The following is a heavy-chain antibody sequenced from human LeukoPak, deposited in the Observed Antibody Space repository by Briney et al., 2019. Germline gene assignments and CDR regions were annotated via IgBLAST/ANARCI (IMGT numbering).Heavy chain of an antibody. CDR2: IYYSGST. V-gene: IGHV4-59*08. CDR3: ARLGRQSTGWYFDY. Sequence: PSETLSLTCTVSGDSISSYYWSWIRQPPGKELEWVGSIYYSGSTNYNPSLKSRVAISVDTSKNQFSLKLSSVTAADTAVYYCARLGRQSTGWYFDYWGQGTLVTVSS. CDR1: GDSISSYY. D-gene: IGHD6-19*01. J-gene: IGHJ4*02.